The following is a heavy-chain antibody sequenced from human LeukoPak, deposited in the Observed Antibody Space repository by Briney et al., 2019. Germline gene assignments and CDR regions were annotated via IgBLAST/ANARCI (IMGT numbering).Heavy chain of an antibody. D-gene: IGHD2-2*01. CDR3: ARRGIVVVPAAQGNAFDI. V-gene: IGHV4-61*02. CDR2: IYTSGST. J-gene: IGHJ3*02. CDR1: GGSISSGSYY. Sequence: SETLSLTCTVSGGSISSGSYYWSWIRQPAGKGLEWIGRIYTSGSTYYNPSLKSRVTISVDTSKNQFSLKLSSVTAADTAVYYCARRGIVVVPAAQGNAFDIWGQGTMVTVSS.